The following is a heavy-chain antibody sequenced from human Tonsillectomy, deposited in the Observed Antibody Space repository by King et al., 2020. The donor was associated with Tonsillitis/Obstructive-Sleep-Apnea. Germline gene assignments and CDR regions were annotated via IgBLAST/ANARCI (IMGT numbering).Heavy chain of an antibody. CDR2: INPSDGST. CDR1: GYIFTRYY. V-gene: IGHV1-46*04. Sequence: QLVQSGAEVKKPGASVKVSCEASGYIFTRYYIHWIRQAPGQGLEWMGIINPSDGSTTYAQKLKGRVAMTRDTSTSTVYMYLSSLRSEDTAVYYCARDDAVGRYIDYWGQGTLVTVSS. J-gene: IGHJ4*02. CDR3: ARDDAVGRYIDY. D-gene: IGHD2-2*01.